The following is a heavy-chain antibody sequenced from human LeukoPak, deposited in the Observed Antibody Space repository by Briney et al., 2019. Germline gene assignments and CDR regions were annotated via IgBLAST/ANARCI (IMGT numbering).Heavy chain of an antibody. CDR2: INSDGSRT. Sequence: PGGSLRLSCAASGFTFSNYWMHWVRQVPGKGLVWVPRINSDGSRTDYADSVKGRFTISRDNAKNTLYLQMDGLTAEDTAVYYCARDLYHDSSAYLGYWGQGTQVTVSS. V-gene: IGHV3-74*01. D-gene: IGHD3-22*01. CDR1: GFTFSNYW. CDR3: ARDLYHDSSAYLGY. J-gene: IGHJ4*02.